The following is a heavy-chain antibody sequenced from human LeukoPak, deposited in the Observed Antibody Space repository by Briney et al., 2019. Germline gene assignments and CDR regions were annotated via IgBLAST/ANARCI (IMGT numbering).Heavy chain of an antibody. Sequence: SETLSLTCTVSGGSISSSSYYWGWIRQPPGKGLEWIGSIYYSGSTYYNPSLKSRVTISVDTSKNQFSLKLSSVTAADTAVYYCARLFLYSSSSAFHFDYWGQGTLVTVSS. CDR1: GGSISSSSYY. J-gene: IGHJ4*02. CDR2: IYYSGST. V-gene: IGHV4-39*01. D-gene: IGHD6-6*01. CDR3: ARLFLYSSSSAFHFDY.